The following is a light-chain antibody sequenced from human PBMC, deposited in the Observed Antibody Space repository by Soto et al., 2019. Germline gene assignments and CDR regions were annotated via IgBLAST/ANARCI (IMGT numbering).Light chain of an antibody. V-gene: IGKV3-20*01. CDR2: SAS. J-gene: IGKJ3*01. Sequence: IVLTQSPGILSLSPGERATLSCRASQKVSNNYLAWYQQRPGQVPRLLIFSASTRATGIPDRFSGSGSGTDFTLTISRLEPDDFAVYYCQLFDDSLVTFGPGTKVDV. CDR3: QLFDDSLVT. CDR1: QKVSNNY.